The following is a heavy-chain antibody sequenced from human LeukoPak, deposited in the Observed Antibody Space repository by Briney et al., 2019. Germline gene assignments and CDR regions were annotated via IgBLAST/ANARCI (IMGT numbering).Heavy chain of an antibody. CDR3: ARPATVVTPWYFDL. Sequence: GESLKISCKGSGYSFTSYWIGWVRQMPGEGLEWMGIIYPGDSDTRYSPSFQGQVTISADKSISTAYVQWSSLKASGTAMYYCARPATVVTPWYFDLWGRGTLVTVSS. D-gene: IGHD4-23*01. CDR1: GYSFTSYW. V-gene: IGHV5-51*01. CDR2: IYPGDSDT. J-gene: IGHJ2*01.